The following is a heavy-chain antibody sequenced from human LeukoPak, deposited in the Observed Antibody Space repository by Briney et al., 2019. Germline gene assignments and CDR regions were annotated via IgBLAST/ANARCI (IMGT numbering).Heavy chain of an antibody. Sequence: QPGGSLRLSCAASGFTFSSYGMHWVRQAPGKGLEWVSVIYSGGSTYYADSVKGRFTISRDNSKNTLYLQMNSLRAEDTAVYYCARDSRSVVVPAAIRANFDYWGQGTLVTVSS. J-gene: IGHJ4*02. CDR3: ARDSRSVVVPAAIRANFDY. CDR2: IYSGGST. CDR1: GFTFSSYG. D-gene: IGHD2-2*01. V-gene: IGHV3-NL1*01.